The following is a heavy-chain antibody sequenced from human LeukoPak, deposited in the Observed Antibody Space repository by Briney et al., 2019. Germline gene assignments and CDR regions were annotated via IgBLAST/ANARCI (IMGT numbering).Heavy chain of an antibody. V-gene: IGHV1-69*04. CDR1: GGTFSSYA. CDR2: IIPILGIA. Sequence: SVKVPCKASGGTFSSYAISWVRQAPGQGLEWMGRIIPILGIANYAQKFQGRVTITTDKSTSTAYMELSSLRSEDTAVYYCASVAGIAVAGSRWFDPWGQGTLVTVSS. D-gene: IGHD6-19*01. CDR3: ASVAGIAVAGSRWFDP. J-gene: IGHJ5*02.